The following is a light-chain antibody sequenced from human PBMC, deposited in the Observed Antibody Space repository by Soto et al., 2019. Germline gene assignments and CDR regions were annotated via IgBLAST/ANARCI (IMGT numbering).Light chain of an antibody. CDR2: GNS. J-gene: IGLJ2*01. CDR3: QSYDSSLSGSDVV. V-gene: IGLV1-40*01. CDR1: SSNIGAGYD. Sequence: QSVLTQPPSVSGAPGQRVTISCTGGSSNIGAGYDVHWYQQLPGTAPKLLIYGNSNRPSGVPDRFSGSKSGTSASLAITGLQAEDEADYYCQSYDSSLSGSDVVFGGGTKVTVL.